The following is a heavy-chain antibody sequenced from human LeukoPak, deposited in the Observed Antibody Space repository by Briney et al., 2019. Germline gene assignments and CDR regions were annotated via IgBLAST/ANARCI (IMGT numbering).Heavy chain of an antibody. CDR2: IIPILGIA. CDR1: GGTFSSYA. V-gene: IGHV1-69*04. Sequence: SVKVSCKASGGTFSSYAISWVRQAPGQGLEWMGRIIPILGIANYAQKFQGGVTITADKSTSTAYMELSSLRSEDTAVYYCARDGDGGNSDYWGQGTLVTVSS. CDR3: ARDGDGGNSDY. D-gene: IGHD4-23*01. J-gene: IGHJ4*02.